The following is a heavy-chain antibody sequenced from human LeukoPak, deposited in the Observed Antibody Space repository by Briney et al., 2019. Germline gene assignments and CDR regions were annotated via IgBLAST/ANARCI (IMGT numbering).Heavy chain of an antibody. V-gene: IGHV4-59*01. D-gene: IGHD2-15*01. CDR1: GGSISSYY. Sequence: PSETLSLTCSVSGGSISSYYWTWIRQPPGKGLEWIGYIHYSGSTNYNPSLKSRLSLSVDTSKNQISLRLSSATAADTAVYYCARGGTFYCSGWCCPYFYYWGQGGLVTV. J-gene: IGHJ4*01. CDR3: ARGGTFYCSGWCCPYFYY. CDR2: IHYSGST.